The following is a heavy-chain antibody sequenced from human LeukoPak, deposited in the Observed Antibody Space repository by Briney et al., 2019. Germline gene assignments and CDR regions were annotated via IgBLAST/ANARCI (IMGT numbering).Heavy chain of an antibody. J-gene: IGHJ5*02. CDR1: GFTFSSYG. Sequence: GGSLRLSCAASGFTFSSYGMHWVRQAPGKGLEWVAFKQNDGSTTFYAESVKGRFTISRDNSKNTLFLQMNSLRTDDTAVYYCGREQSAYYVHAFDLWGQGTLVTVSS. V-gene: IGHV3-30*02. D-gene: IGHD3-3*01. CDR2: KQNDGSTT. CDR3: GREQSAYYVHAFDL.